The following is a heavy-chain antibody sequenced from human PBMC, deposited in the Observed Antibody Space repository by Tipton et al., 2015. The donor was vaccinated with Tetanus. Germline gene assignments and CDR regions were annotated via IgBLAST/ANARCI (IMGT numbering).Heavy chain of an antibody. Sequence: TLSLTCTVSGGSISSFYWGWIRQTPGQGLEWIGTIDNGGGTYYNPSLKSRVTISIDTSKNQFSLRLSSVTAADTAVYYCSSSPGNQYLAFFDYWGRGTKVTVSS. J-gene: IGHJ4*02. CDR1: GGSISSFY. V-gene: IGHV4-59*04. D-gene: IGHD3-3*02. CDR3: SSSPGNQYLAFFDY. CDR2: IDNGGGT.